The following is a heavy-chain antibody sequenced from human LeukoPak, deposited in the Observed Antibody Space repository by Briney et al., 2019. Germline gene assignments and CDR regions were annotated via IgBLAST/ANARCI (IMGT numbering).Heavy chain of an antibody. Sequence: GGSLRLSCAASGFTFSSYSMNWVRQAPGKGLEWVSYISSSTSSIYYADSVKGRFTISRDNSKNTLYLQMNSLRAEDTAVYYCAKGGLPTVTTFFDYWGQGTLVTVSS. CDR2: ISSSTSSI. J-gene: IGHJ4*02. D-gene: IGHD4-17*01. CDR1: GFTFSSYS. CDR3: AKGGLPTVTTFFDY. V-gene: IGHV3-48*01.